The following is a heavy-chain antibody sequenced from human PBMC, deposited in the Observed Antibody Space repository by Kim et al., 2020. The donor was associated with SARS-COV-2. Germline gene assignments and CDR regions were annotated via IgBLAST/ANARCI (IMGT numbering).Heavy chain of an antibody. J-gene: IGHJ3*01. Sequence: ASVKVSCKAAGYIFSAYFLHWVRQAPGQGLEWMGWINPNSGNTNYSQKFQGRVSMTRDTSTSTVYMKLGGLTSEDTAMYYCARDDPPTVIGFVFQFWGQG. CDR2: INPNSGNT. D-gene: IGHD3-10*01. CDR1: GYIFSAYF. CDR3: ARDDPPTVIGFVFQF. V-gene: IGHV1-2*02.